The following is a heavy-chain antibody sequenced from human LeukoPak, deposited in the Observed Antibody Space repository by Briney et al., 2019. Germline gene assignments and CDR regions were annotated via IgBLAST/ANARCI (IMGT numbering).Heavy chain of an antibody. CDR1: GDSVSNNTTA. D-gene: IGHD6-13*01. CDR2: TYYRSKWYY. CDR3: AKAYSMSY. Sequence: SQTLSLTCAISGDSVSNNTTAWNWIRQSPSRGLEWLGRTYYRSKWYYEYAVSVKSRITINPDTSKNQFSLQLNSVTPEDTTVYYCAKAYSMSYWGQGTLVTVSS. V-gene: IGHV6-1*01. J-gene: IGHJ4*02.